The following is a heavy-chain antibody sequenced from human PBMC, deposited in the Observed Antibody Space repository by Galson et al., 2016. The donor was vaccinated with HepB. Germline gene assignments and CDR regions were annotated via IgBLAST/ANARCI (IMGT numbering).Heavy chain of an antibody. J-gene: IGHJ3*01. D-gene: IGHD3-3*01. CDR3: AGTEYFDFSLNSFDF. CDR2: FSPIFGTA. Sequence: SVKVSCKASGGIFNNYGISWVRQVPGQGLEWMGGFSPIFGTADYAQNFQGRVTITADESTSTDYMELTSLRSEDTAVYYCAGTEYFDFSLNSFDFWGQGTMVIVSS. CDR1: GGIFNNYG. V-gene: IGHV1-69*13.